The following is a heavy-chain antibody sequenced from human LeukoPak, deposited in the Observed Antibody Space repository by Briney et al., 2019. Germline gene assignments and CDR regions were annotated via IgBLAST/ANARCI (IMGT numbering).Heavy chain of an antibody. CDR2: IYYSGST. CDR1: GGSISSGGYY. CDR3: ARTFSGSHKTRYYYYYYMDV. D-gene: IGHD3-10*01. Sequence: SETLSLTCTVSGGSISSGGYYWSWIRQHPGKGLEWIGYIYYSGSTYYNPSLKSRVTISVDTSKNQFSLKLSSVTAADTAVYYCARTFSGSHKTRYYYYYYMDVWGKGTTVTVSS. J-gene: IGHJ6*03. V-gene: IGHV4-31*03.